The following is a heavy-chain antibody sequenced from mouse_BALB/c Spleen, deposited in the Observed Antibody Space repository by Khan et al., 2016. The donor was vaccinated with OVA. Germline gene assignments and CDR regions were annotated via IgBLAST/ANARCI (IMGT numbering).Heavy chain of an antibody. CDR1: GYTFTSYW. D-gene: IGHD2-1*01. CDR2: IFPGTGTT. CDR3: ARGYFGNYEFAY. Sequence: QVRLQQSGAELVKPGASVKLSCKTSGYTFTSYWIQWVKQRPGQGLGWIGQIFPGTGTTYYNENFKGKATLTVDTSSNTAYMQFSSLTSEDSAVYFGARGYFGNYEFAYWGQATLVTVSP. V-gene: IGHV1S132*01. J-gene: IGHJ3*01.